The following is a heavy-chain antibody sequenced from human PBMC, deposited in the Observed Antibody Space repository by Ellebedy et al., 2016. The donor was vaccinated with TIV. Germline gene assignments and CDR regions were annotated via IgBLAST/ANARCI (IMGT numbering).Heavy chain of an antibody. V-gene: IGHV4-38-2*02. CDR2: MYHSGST. CDR1: GSSISSGYY. D-gene: IGHD4-23*01. Sequence: MPSETLSLTCSVSGSSISSGYYWGWIRQPPGRGLEWLGSMYHSGSTYFSPSLKSRVTMSVDTSKNQFSLRLSSVTAADTAVYYCARDGAGRWDYWGPGTLVTVSS. J-gene: IGHJ4*02. CDR3: ARDGAGRWDY.